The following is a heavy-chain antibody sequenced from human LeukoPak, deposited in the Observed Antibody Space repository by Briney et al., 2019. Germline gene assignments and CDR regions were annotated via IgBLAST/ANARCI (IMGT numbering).Heavy chain of an antibody. J-gene: IGHJ4*02. Sequence: GGSLRLSCAASGFTFSDYYMSWIRQAPGKGLEWVSYISSSGSTIYYADSVTGRFTISRDNAKNSLYLQMNSLRAEDTAVYYCARDARYSYGGHFFGDWGQGTLVTGSS. CDR1: GFTFSDYY. CDR3: ARDARYSYGGHFFGD. CDR2: ISSSGSTI. V-gene: IGHV3-11*01. D-gene: IGHD5-18*01.